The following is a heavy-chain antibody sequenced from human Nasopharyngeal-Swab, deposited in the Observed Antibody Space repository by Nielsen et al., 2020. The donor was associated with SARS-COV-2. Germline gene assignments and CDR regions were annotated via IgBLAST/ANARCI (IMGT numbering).Heavy chain of an antibody. J-gene: IGHJ4*02. Sequence: GGSLRLSCAASGFSFSIYWMHWVRQAPGKGLGWVSVIYSAGQTNYADSVKGRFTISRDNSKNTLYLQMNSLRAEDTAVYYCARGVGVDDFWSGRFDYWGQGTLVTVSS. CDR2: IYSAGQT. V-gene: IGHV3-53*01. CDR1: GFSFSIYW. CDR3: ARGVGVDDFWSGRFDY. D-gene: IGHD3-3*01.